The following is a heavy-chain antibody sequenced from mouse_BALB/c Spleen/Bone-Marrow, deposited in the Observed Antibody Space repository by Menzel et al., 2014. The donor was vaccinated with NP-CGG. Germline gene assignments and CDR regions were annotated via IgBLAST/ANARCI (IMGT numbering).Heavy chain of an antibody. Sequence: EVQLQESGAELVRSGASVKLSCTASGFNIKDYYMHWVKQRPEQGLEWIGWIDPENGDTEYAPKFQGKATMTADTSSNTAYLQLSSLTSEDTAVYYCNAQNYGYVAWFAYWAQCTLVTDSA. V-gene: IGHV14-4*02. J-gene: IGHJ3*01. CDR2: IDPENGDT. D-gene: IGHD1-2*01. CDR3: NAQNYGYVAWFAY. CDR1: GFNIKDYY.